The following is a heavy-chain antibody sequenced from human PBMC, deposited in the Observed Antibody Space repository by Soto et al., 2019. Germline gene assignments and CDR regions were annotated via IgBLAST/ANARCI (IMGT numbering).Heavy chain of an antibody. CDR3: ASGHDYGDYGGRYYYGMDV. Sequence: QVQLQESGPGLVKPSETLSLTCTVSGGSISSYYWSWIRQPPGKGLEWIGYIYYSGSTNYNPSLKSRVTISVDTSKNQCSLKLSSVTAADTAVYYCASGHDYGDYGGRYYYGMDVWGQGTTVTVSS. D-gene: IGHD4-17*01. CDR1: GGSISSYY. CDR2: IYYSGST. J-gene: IGHJ6*02. V-gene: IGHV4-59*01.